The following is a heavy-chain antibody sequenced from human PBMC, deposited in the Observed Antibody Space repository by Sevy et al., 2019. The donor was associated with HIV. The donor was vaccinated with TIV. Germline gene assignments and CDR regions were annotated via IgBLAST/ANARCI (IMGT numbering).Heavy chain of an antibody. CDR3: VKGTMVALMDLYDCFHI. CDR2: ASWNSAYI. J-gene: IGHJ3*02. D-gene: IGHD2-8*01. CDR1: GFTFDDYA. Sequence: GGSLRLSCAASGFTFDDYAMHWVRHTPRKGLEWVSSASWNSAYIKYADSVKGRFTISRDNAKKSLYLQMSSLRVEDTALYYCVKGTMVALMDLYDCFHIWGRGTMVTVSS. V-gene: IGHV3-9*01.